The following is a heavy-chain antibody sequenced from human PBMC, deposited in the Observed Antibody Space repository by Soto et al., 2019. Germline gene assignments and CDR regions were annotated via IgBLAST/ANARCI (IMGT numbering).Heavy chain of an antibody. CDR1: GGSISSYY. CDR3: ARDFDSYLSSSSGFDY. J-gene: IGHJ4*02. Sequence: SETLSLTCTVSGGSISSYYWSWIRQPPGKGLEWIGYIYYSGSTNYNPSLKSRVTISVDRSKNQFSLKLSSVTAADTAVYYCARDFDSYLSSSSGFDYWGQGTLVTVSS. D-gene: IGHD6-6*01. CDR2: IYYSGST. V-gene: IGHV4-59*01.